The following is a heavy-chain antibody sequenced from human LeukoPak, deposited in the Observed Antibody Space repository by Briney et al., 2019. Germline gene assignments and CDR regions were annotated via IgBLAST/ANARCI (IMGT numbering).Heavy chain of an antibody. CDR1: GYTFTGYY. V-gene: IGHV1-2*02. CDR3: ARGDRMVRGVIHWFDP. D-gene: IGHD3-10*01. J-gene: IGHJ5*02. Sequence: ASVKVSCKASGYTFTGYYMHWVRQAPGQGLEWMGWINPNSGGTNYAQKFQGRVTMTRDTSIGTAYMELSRLRSDDTAVYYCARGDRMVRGVIHWFDPWGQGTLVTVSS. CDR2: INPNSGGT.